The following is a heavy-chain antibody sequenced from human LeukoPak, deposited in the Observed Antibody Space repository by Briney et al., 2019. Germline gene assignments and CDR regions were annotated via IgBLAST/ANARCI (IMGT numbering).Heavy chain of an antibody. D-gene: IGHD6-13*01. J-gene: IGHJ4*02. V-gene: IGHV5-51*01. Sequence: GESLKISCKGSGYSFTSYWIGRVRQMPGKGLEWMGIIYPGDSDTRYSPSFQGQVTISADKSISTAYLQWSSLKASDTAMYYCARLRALAAAPYYFDYWGQGTLVTVSS. CDR2: IYPGDSDT. CDR3: ARLRALAAAPYYFDY. CDR1: GYSFTSYW.